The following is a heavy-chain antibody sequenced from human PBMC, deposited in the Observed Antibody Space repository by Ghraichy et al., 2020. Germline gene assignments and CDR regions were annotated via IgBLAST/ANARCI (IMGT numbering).Heavy chain of an antibody. D-gene: IGHD6-19*01. V-gene: IGHV4-59*11. J-gene: IGHJ3*01. CDR3: AREKWLSPNAFDL. Sequence: SQTLSLTCTVSGDSITNHYWSWVRQPPGKGLEWIGFIYYRGSTSSNTSLKNRVTISVDTSKRENYLRLNSVTAADTAVYYCAREKWLSPNAFDLWGQGTLVTVSS. CDR2: IYYRGST. CDR1: GDSITNHY.